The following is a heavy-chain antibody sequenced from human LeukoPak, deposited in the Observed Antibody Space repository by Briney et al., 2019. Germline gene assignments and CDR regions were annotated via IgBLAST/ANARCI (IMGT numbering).Heavy chain of an antibody. CDR3: ATSSGSYFYYYYGMDV. Sequence: PGASVKVSCKASGYTFTSYDINWVRQATGQGLEWMGWMNPNSGNTGYAQNLQGRVTMTRNTSISTAYMELSSLRSEDTAVYYCATSSGSYFYYYYGMDVWGQGTTVTVSS. D-gene: IGHD1-26*01. CDR2: MNPNSGNT. J-gene: IGHJ6*02. V-gene: IGHV1-8*01. CDR1: GYTFTSYD.